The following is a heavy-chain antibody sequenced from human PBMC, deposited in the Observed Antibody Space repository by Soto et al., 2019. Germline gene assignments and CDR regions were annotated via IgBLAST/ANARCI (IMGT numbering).Heavy chain of an antibody. CDR1: GGSISSSNW. D-gene: IGHD6-13*01. CDR3: ARGQGYSSSWYISY. CDR2: IYHSGST. Sequence: SETLSLTCAVSGGSISSSNWWSWVRQPPGKGLEWIGEIYHSGSTNYNPSLKSRVTISVDKSKNQFSLKLSSVTAADTAVYYCARGQGYSSSWYISYWGQGTLVTVSS. V-gene: IGHV4-4*02. J-gene: IGHJ4*02.